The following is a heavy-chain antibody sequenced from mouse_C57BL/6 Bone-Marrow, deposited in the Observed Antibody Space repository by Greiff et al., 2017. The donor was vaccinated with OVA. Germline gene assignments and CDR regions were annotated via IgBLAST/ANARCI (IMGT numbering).Heavy chain of an antibody. J-gene: IGHJ2*01. CDR3: ARSNYGSSLYFDY. Sequence: QVQLQQPGAELVRPGSSVKLSCKASGYTFTSYWMHWVKQRPIQGLEWIGNIDPSDSETHYNQKFKDKATLTVDKSSSTAYMQLSSLTSEDSAVYYCARSNYGSSLYFDYWGQGTTLTVSS. D-gene: IGHD1-1*01. V-gene: IGHV1-52*01. CDR1: GYTFTSYW. CDR2: IDPSDSET.